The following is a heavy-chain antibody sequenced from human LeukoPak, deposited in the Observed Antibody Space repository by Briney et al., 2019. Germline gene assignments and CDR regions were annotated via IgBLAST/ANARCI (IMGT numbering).Heavy chain of an antibody. CDR3: AREGVGGFDS. Sequence: SGRSLRLSCAASGFTFSSYAMHWVRQAPGKGLEWVANIRQDGREKSYADSVKGRFTISRDNAKTSVYLQMNSLRVEDTAVYYCAREGVGGFDSWGQGTLVTVSS. V-gene: IGHV3-7*01. J-gene: IGHJ5*01. D-gene: IGHD3-10*01. CDR2: IRQDGREK. CDR1: GFTFSSYA.